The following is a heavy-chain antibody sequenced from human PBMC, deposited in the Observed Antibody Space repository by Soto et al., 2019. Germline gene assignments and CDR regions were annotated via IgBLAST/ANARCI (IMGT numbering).Heavy chain of an antibody. CDR1: GGSISSYY. CDR2: IYYSGST. J-gene: IGHJ3*02. D-gene: IGHD2-8*01. Sequence: SETLSLTCTVSGGSISSYYWSWIRQPPGKGLGWIGYIYYSGSTNYNPSLKSRVTISVDTSKNQFSLKLSSVTAADTAVYYCARLSLNKADFTNGVCYVPTDDAFDIWGQGTMVTVSS. V-gene: IGHV4-59*08. CDR3: ARLSLNKADFTNGVCYVPTDDAFDI.